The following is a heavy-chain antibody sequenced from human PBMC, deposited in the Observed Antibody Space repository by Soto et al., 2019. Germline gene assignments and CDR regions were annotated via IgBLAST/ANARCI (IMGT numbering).Heavy chain of an antibody. CDR1: GFTFNTYA. J-gene: IGHJ4*02. Sequence: GGSLRLSCAASGFTFNTYAMSWVRQAPGKGLEWVSAISGSGGSTFYADSVRGRFTISRDNSKNTLFLQMNSLRAEDTAVYYCAKGRTQFDYWGQGTLVTVSS. V-gene: IGHV3-23*01. CDR2: ISGSGGST. CDR3: AKGRTQFDY.